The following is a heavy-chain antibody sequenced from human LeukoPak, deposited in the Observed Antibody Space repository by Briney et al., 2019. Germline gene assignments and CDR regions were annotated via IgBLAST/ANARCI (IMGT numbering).Heavy chain of an antibody. CDR3: AKAPPPP. Sequence: PGKSLRLSCAASGFTFSGYPIHWVRQAPGKGLEWVAVISYDGSNKYYADSVKGRFTISRDNSKNTLYLQMNSLRAEDTAVYYCAKAPPPPWGQGTQVTVSS. V-gene: IGHV3-30-3*02. CDR1: GFTFSGYP. CDR2: ISYDGSNK. J-gene: IGHJ5*02.